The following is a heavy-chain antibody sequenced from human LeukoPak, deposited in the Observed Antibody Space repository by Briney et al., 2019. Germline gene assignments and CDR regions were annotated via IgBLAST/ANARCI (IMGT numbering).Heavy chain of an antibody. V-gene: IGHV3-7*01. D-gene: IGHD1-26*01. J-gene: IGHJ4*02. CDR3: ARDRGGSSYYFDY. CDR2: IKQDGSEK. CDR1: GFTFSSYW. Sequence: PGGSLRLCCAASGFTFSSYWMSWVRQAPGKGLEWVANIKQDGSEKYYVDSVKGRFTISRDNAKNSLYLQMNSLRAEDTAVYYCARDRGGSSYYFDYWGQGTLVTVSS.